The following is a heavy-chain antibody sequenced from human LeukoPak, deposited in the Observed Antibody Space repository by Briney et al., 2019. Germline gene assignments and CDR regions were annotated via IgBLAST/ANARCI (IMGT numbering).Heavy chain of an antibody. Sequence: GGSLRLSCAAPGFIFSTYSMNWVRQAPGKGLEWVSSISSSSTYIYYADSLKGRFTISRDNAKKSLYLQMNSLRVEDTAVYYCARAGFGELLVAAFDIWGQGTMVTVSS. D-gene: IGHD1-26*01. J-gene: IGHJ3*02. CDR3: ARAGFGELLVAAFDI. V-gene: IGHV3-21*01. CDR2: ISSSSTYI. CDR1: GFIFSTYS.